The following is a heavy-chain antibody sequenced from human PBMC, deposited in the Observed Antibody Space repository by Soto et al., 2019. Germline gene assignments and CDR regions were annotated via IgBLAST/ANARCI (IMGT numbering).Heavy chain of an antibody. CDR1: GGSISIGGYY. CDR2: IYYSGVT. D-gene: IGHD6-6*01. CDR3: AGGVLY. J-gene: IGHJ4*02. V-gene: IGHV4-31*03. Sequence: QVQLLESGPGLVKPSQTLSLTCTVSGGSISIGGYYWSWIRQHPGKGLEWIGYIYYSGVTYYSPSLKSRVTISIDTSTNQFSLKLSSVTAADTAVYYCAGGVLYWGQGTLVTVSS.